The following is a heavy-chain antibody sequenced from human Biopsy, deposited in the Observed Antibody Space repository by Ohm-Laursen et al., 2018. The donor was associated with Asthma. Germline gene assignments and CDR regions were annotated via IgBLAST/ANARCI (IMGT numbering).Heavy chain of an antibody. Sequence: SLRLSCAAAGFTFSSYAMSWVRQAPGKGLEWVSAISGSGGSTYYADSVKGRFTISRDNSKNTLYLQMNSLRAEDTAVYYCAKGKRYSGSYFGYWGQGTLVTVSS. V-gene: IGHV3-23*01. CDR3: AKGKRYSGSYFGY. CDR2: ISGSGGST. J-gene: IGHJ4*02. CDR1: GFTFSSYA. D-gene: IGHD1-26*01.